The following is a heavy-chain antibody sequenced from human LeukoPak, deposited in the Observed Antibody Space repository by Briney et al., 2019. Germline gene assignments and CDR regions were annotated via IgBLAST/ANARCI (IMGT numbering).Heavy chain of an antibody. Sequence: GGSLRLSCAASGFTSSSYWMSWVRQAPGKGLEWVANIKQDGSEKYYVDSVKGRFTISRDNAKNSLYLQMNSLRAEDTAVYYCAREVWLGFDYWGQGTLVTVSS. J-gene: IGHJ4*02. CDR3: AREVWLGFDY. V-gene: IGHV3-7*01. D-gene: IGHD6-19*01. CDR1: GFTSSSYW. CDR2: IKQDGSEK.